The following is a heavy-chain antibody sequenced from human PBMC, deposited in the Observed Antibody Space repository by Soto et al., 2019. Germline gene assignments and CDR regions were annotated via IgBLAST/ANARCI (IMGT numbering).Heavy chain of an antibody. CDR2: IYYSGST. D-gene: IGHD3-16*02. Sequence: KTSETLSLTCTVSGGSISSYYWSWIRQPPGKGLEWIGYIYYSGSTNYNPSLKSRVTISVDTSKNQFSLKLSSVTAADTAVYYCARGDITFGGVIVYDAFDIWGQGTMVTVSS. CDR1: GGSISSYY. J-gene: IGHJ3*02. CDR3: ARGDITFGGVIVYDAFDI. V-gene: IGHV4-59*01.